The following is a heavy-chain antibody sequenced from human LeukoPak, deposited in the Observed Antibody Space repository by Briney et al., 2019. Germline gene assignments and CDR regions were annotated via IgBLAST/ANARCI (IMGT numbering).Heavy chain of an antibody. J-gene: IGHJ4*02. V-gene: IGHV4-39*01. CDR3: ARSASTIFGVVNY. CDR2: IDYIGST. D-gene: IGHD3-3*01. Sequence: PSETLSLTCTVSGGSISSSSYDWDWLRQPAGKGLEWIGSIDYIGSTYYHPSGKSQFTITIKRAKNQFSLKVRSVTAADTAVYYCARSASTIFGVVNYWGQGTLVTVSS. CDR1: GGSISSSSYD.